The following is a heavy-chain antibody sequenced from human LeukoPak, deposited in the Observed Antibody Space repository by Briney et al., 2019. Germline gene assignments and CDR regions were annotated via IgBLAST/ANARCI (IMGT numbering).Heavy chain of an antibody. D-gene: IGHD4-23*01. Sequence: PGGSLRLSCAASGFTFSSYGMHWVRQAPGKGLEWVAVISYDGSKNYYADSVKGRFTISRDNSKNTLYLQVNSLTAEDTAVYYCARGNSDAFDIWGQGTMVTVSS. CDR2: ISYDGSKN. J-gene: IGHJ3*02. CDR3: ARGNSDAFDI. V-gene: IGHV3-30*03. CDR1: GFTFSSYG.